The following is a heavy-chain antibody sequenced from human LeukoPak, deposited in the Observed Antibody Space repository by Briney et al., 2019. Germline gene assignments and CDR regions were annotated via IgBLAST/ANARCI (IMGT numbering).Heavy chain of an antibody. CDR3: AREISSGWLDAFDI. Sequence: GGSLRLSCVASGFTFSNYAVTWVRQAPGKGLEWVSTISGSGSSTNYADSVRGRFTFSRDNAKNSLYLQMNSLRADDTAVYYCAREISSGWLDAFDIWGQGTMVTVSS. J-gene: IGHJ3*02. V-gene: IGHV3-23*01. CDR2: ISGSGSST. CDR1: GFTFSNYA. D-gene: IGHD6-19*01.